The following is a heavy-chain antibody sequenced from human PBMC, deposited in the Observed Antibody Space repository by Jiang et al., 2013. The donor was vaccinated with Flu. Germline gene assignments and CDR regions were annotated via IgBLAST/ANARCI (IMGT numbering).Heavy chain of an antibody. CDR2: ISSSSSYI. Sequence: AASGFTFSSYSMNWVRQAPGKGLEWVSSISSSSSYIYYADSVKGRFTISRDNAKNSLYLQMNSLRAEDTAVYYCARDVGMVRGVLTEDYWGQGTLVTVSS. CDR3: ARDVGMVRGVLTEDY. V-gene: IGHV3-21*01. CDR1: GFTFSSYS. J-gene: IGHJ4*02. D-gene: IGHD3-10*01.